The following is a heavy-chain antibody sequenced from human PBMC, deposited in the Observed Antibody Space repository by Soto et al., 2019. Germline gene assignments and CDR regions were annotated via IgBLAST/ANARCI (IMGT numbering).Heavy chain of an antibody. V-gene: IGHV1-18*04. CDR1: GYTFTSYG. CDR3: AREKYYYDSSGYYY. J-gene: IGHJ4*02. Sequence: ASVKVSCKASGYTFTSYGISWVRQAPGQGLEWMGWISAYNGNTNYAQKLQGRVTMTTDTSTSTAYMELRSLRSDDTAVYYCAREKYYYDSSGYYYWGQGTLVTVSS. D-gene: IGHD3-22*01. CDR2: ISAYNGNT.